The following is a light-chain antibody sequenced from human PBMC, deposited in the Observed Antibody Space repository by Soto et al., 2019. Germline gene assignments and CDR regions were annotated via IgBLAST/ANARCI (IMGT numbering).Light chain of an antibody. Sequence: EIVMTQSPATLSVSPGDRATLSCRASQTVSSKLAWYQLKPGQAPRLLIYGASTRATDIPARFSGSGSGTDFALTIGSLQSEDFALYYCQQYNNWPPAFGQGTTVE. CDR3: QQYNNWPPA. CDR1: QTVSSK. V-gene: IGKV3-15*01. J-gene: IGKJ1*01. CDR2: GAS.